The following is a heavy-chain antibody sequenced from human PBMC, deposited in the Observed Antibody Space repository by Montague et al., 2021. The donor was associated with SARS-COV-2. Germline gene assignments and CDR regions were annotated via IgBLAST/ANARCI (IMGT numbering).Heavy chain of an antibody. CDR1: GFTFSSYW. CDR2: IKQDGSEK. V-gene: IGHV3-7*01. J-gene: IGHJ4*02. D-gene: IGHD6-13*01. CDR3: ARLGGSSWEIDY. Sequence: SLRLSCAASGFTFSSYWMGWVRQAPGKGLEWVANIKQDGSEKYYVDSVKGRFTISRDNAKNSLYLQMNSLRAEDTAVYYCARLGGSSWEIDYWGQGTLVTVSS.